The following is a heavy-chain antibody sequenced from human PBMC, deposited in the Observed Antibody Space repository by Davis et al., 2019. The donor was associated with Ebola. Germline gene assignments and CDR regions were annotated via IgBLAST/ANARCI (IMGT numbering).Heavy chain of an antibody. CDR2: IWYDGYYK. D-gene: IGHD3-16*01. CDR1: GFTFSSYG. V-gene: IGHV3-33*03. Sequence: GESLKISCAASGFTFSSYGMHWVRQAPGKGLEWVAVIWYDGYYKYYADSVKGRFTISRDNAKNSLYLQMNSLRAEDTAVYYCAKEWGFYGMDVWGQGTTVTVSS. J-gene: IGHJ6*02. CDR3: AKEWGFYGMDV.